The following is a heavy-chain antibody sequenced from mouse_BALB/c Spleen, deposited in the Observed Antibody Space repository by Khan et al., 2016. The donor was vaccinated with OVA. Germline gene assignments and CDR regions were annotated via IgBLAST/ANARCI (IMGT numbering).Heavy chain of an antibody. CDR1: GFNIKDTY. J-gene: IGHJ4*01. V-gene: IGHV14-3*02. D-gene: IGHD1-2*01. CDR3: AYSFLLCAMDY. Sequence: EVQLQESGAELMKPGASVKLSCTVSGFNIKDTYMHWVKQRPQQGLEWIGRIDPATGNTKSDPKFQGKATMTSDTSHNTAYLHLTSLTSEDTAASYCAYSFLLCAMDYWGQGTSVTVSS. CDR2: IDPATGNT.